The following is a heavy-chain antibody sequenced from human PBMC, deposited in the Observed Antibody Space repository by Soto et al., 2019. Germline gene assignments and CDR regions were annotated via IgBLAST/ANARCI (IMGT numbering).Heavy chain of an antibody. CDR3: ARDTLYYYDSSGYESSYYFDY. Sequence: SETLSLTCTVSGGSISSYYWSWIRQPAGKGLEWIGRIYTSGSTNYNPSLKSRVTMSVDASKNQFSLKLSSVTAADTAVYYCARDTLYYYDSSGYESSYYFDYWGQGTLVTVPQ. J-gene: IGHJ4*02. CDR1: GGSISSYY. V-gene: IGHV4-4*07. CDR2: IYTSGST. D-gene: IGHD3-22*01.